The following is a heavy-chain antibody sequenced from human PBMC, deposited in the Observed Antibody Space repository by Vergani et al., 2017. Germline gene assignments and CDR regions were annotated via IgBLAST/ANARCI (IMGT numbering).Heavy chain of an antibody. CDR1: GFTFNQYG. Sequence: VQLVESGGGVVQPGRSLRLSCAASGFTFNQYGMHWVRQVPGKGLLWVSRIKSDGSITAYADSVKGRFTISRDNAQNTLYLQMNSLRVEDTGVYYCARARCIETCYMSNWLDSWGQGTLVTVSS. D-gene: IGHD3-9*01. V-gene: IGHV3-74*03. CDR3: ARARCIETCYMSNWLDS. J-gene: IGHJ5*01. CDR2: IKSDGSIT.